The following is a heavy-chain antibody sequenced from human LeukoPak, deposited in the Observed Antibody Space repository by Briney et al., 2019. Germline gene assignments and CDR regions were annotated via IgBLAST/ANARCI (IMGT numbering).Heavy chain of an antibody. D-gene: IGHD4-17*01. CDR3: ASYGKYCDYRQPNFDY. V-gene: IGHV3-66*01. Sequence: GGSLRLSCAASGFTVSSNYMSWVRQAPGKGLEWVSVIYSGGSTYYADSVKGRFTISRDNSKMTLYLQMNSLRAEDTAVYYCASYGKYCDYRQPNFDYWGQGTLVTVSS. J-gene: IGHJ4*02. CDR2: IYSGGST. CDR1: GFTVSSNY.